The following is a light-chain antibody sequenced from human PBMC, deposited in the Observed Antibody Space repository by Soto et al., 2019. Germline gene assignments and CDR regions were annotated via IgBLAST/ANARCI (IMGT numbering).Light chain of an antibody. CDR1: QTITNY. Sequence: DIQMTQSPSSLSASVGDRVTITCRASQTITNYLNWYQQKPGKAPTLLIYAASTLLSGVPSRFSGGGSGTDFALTIDSLQPEDVATYYCQQSYSSPWTFGQGTKVEIK. V-gene: IGKV1-39*01. J-gene: IGKJ1*01. CDR2: AAS. CDR3: QQSYSSPWT.